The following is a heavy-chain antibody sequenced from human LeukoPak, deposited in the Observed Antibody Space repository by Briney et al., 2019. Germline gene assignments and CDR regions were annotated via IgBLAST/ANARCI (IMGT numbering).Heavy chain of an antibody. V-gene: IGHV1-18*01. D-gene: IGHD6-13*01. CDR1: GYTFTSYG. CDR2: ISAYNGNT. J-gene: IGHJ4*02. Sequence: GASVKVSCKASGYTFTSYGISWVRQAPGQGLEWMGWISAYNGNTNYAQKLQGRVTMTTDTSTSTAYVELRSLRSDDTAVYYCAREDTRAAYFDYWGQGTLVTVSS. CDR3: AREDTRAAYFDY.